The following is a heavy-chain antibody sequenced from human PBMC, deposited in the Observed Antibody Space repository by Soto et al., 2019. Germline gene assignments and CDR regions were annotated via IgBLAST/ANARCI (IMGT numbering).Heavy chain of an antibody. CDR3: ARDSIVENNIYYVNY. Sequence: GGSLRLSCAASEFTFSSYGRHWVRHCPVKLLEFLSVILYDGSSKYYAESVKGRFTISRDNSKNTLYLQMNSLRAEDTAVYYFARDSIVENNIYYVNYWGRGGLDSAS. D-gene: IGHD1-26*01. CDR2: ILYDGSSK. J-gene: IGHJ4*02. CDR1: EFTFSSYG. V-gene: IGHV3-33*01.